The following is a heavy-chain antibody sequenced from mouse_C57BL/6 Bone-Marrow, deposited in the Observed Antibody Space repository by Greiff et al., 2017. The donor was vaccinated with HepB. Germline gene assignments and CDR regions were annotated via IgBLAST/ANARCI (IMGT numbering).Heavy chain of an antibody. J-gene: IGHJ3*01. D-gene: IGHD2-4*01. CDR1: GFTFSSYG. CDR3: ARRGDDYWFAY. V-gene: IGHV5-6*01. CDR2: ISSGGSYT. Sequence: EVQGVESGGDLVKPGGSLKLSCAASGFTFSSYGMSWVRQTPDKRLEWVATISSGGSYTYYPDSVKGRFTIARDNAKNTLYLQMSSLKSEDTAMYYCARRGDDYWFAYWGQGTLVTVSA.